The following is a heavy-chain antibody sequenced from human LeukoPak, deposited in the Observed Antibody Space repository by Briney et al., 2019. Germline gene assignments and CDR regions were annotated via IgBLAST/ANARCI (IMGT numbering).Heavy chain of an antibody. V-gene: IGHV3-7*01. Sequence: GGSLRLSCAASGFTFSSYWMSWVRQAPGKGLEWVANIRQDGSDKYYVDSVEGRFTISRDNAQNSLYLQMGSLRAEDTAVYYCARMGGSNWNREVNWFDPWGQGTLVTVSS. CDR1: GFTFSSYW. D-gene: IGHD1-1*01. J-gene: IGHJ5*02. CDR3: ARMGGSNWNREVNWFDP. CDR2: IRQDGSDK.